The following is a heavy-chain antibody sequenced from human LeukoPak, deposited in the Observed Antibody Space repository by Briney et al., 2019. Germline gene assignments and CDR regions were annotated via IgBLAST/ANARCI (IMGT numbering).Heavy chain of an antibody. J-gene: IGHJ6*02. CDR2: IIPILGIA. D-gene: IGHD2-2*01. CDR3: ARALYRSSTSCYYYYGMDV. Sequence: SVKVSCKASGGTFSSYTISWVRQAPGQGLEWMERIIPILGIANYAQKFQGGVTITADKSTSTAYMELSSLRSEDTAVYYCARALYRSSTSCYYYYGMDVWGQGTTVTVSS. CDR1: GGTFSSYT. V-gene: IGHV1-69*02.